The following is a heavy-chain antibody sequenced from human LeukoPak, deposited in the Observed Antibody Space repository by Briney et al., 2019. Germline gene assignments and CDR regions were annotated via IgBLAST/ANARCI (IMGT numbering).Heavy chain of an antibody. CDR1: GGTFSSYA. V-gene: IGHV1-69*13. CDR3: ARTVGGGAIDY. Sequence: SVKVSCKASGGTFSSYATSWVRQAPGQGLEWMGGIIPIFGTANYAQKFQGRVTITADESTSTAYMELSRLRSDDTAVYYCARTVGGGAIDYWGQGTLVTVSS. CDR2: IIPIFGTA. J-gene: IGHJ4*02. D-gene: IGHD3-16*01.